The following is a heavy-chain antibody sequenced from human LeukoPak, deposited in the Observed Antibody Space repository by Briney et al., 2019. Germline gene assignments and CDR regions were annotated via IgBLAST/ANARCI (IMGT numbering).Heavy chain of an antibody. D-gene: IGHD3-9*01. V-gene: IGHV3-43*02. CDR1: GFTFDDYA. Sequence: GGSLRLSCAASGFTFDDYAMHWVRQAPGKGLEWASLISGDGGSTYYADSVKGRFTISRDNSKNSLYLQMNSLRTEDTALYYCASVDFDWLFRIDYWGQGTLVTVSS. J-gene: IGHJ4*02. CDR3: ASVDFDWLFRIDY. CDR2: ISGDGGST.